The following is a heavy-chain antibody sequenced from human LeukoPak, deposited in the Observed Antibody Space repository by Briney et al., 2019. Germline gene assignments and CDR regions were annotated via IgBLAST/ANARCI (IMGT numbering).Heavy chain of an antibody. D-gene: IGHD1-26*01. J-gene: IGHJ4*02. Sequence: GGSLRLSCAASGFTFSSYAMHWVRQAPGKGLEWVAVISYDGSNKYYADSVKGRFTISIDNSKNTLYLQMNSLRAEDTAVYYCARDRYSGSYFDYWGQGTLVTVSS. V-gene: IGHV3-30-3*01. CDR2: ISYDGSNK. CDR1: GFTFSSYA. CDR3: ARDRYSGSYFDY.